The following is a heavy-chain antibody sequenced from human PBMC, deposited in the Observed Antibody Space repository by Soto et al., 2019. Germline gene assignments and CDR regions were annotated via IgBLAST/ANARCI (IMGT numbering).Heavy chain of an antibody. CDR1: GYAFTTYG. D-gene: IGHD1-1*01. CDR3: ARGRYGDY. V-gene: IGHV1-18*01. CDR2: SSAHNGNT. J-gene: IGHJ4*02. Sequence: QVHLVQSGAEVKKPGASVKVSCQGSGYAFTTYGITWVRQAPGQGLEWMGWSSAHNGNTNYAQKLQGRVTVTRETATSTAYRELRSLRYDDTAVYYCARGRYGDYWGQGALVTVSS.